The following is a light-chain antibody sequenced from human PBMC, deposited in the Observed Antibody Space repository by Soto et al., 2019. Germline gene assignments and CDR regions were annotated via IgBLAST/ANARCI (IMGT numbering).Light chain of an antibody. J-gene: IGKJ4*01. V-gene: IGKV3-20*01. CDR1: PTISNTF. CDR3: QQYGVPPT. Sequence: EIVLTQSPGTLSLSPGERATLSCRASPTISNTFLAWYEQRPGQAPRLLIYGASGRAAGIPDRFSGSGSGTDFTLSIRRLEPEDFAVYYCQQYGVPPTFGGGIKVDIK. CDR2: GAS.